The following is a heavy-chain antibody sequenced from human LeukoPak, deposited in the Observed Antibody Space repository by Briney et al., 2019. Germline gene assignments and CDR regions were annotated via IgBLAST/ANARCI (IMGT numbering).Heavy chain of an antibody. CDR3: SRADIVVVPAAERGGYYYMDV. CDR2: IIPIFGTA. CDR1: GGTFSSYA. V-gene: IGHV1-69*01. Sequence: GSSVKVSCKASGGTFSSYAITWVRQAPGQGLEWMGGIIPIFGTANYAQKFQGRVTITADESTSTVCMELSSLRSEDTAVYYCSRADIVVVPAAERGGYYYMDVWGKGTTVTVSS. D-gene: IGHD2-2*01. J-gene: IGHJ6*03.